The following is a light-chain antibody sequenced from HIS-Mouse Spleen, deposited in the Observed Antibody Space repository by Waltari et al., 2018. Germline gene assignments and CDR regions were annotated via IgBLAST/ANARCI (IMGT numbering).Light chain of an antibody. CDR3: AAWDDSLNGVV. CDR1: SSHIGSNT. CDR2: SNN. Sequence: QSVLTQPPSASGTPGTRVTISCSGSSSHIGSNTVNWYQQLPGTAPKPPIYSNNQRPSGVPDRFSGSKSGTSASLAISGLQSEDEADYYCAAWDDSLNGVVFGGGTKLTVL. J-gene: IGLJ2*01. V-gene: IGLV1-44*01.